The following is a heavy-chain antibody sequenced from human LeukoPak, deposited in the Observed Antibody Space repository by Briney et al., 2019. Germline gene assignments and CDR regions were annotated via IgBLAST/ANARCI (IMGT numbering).Heavy chain of an antibody. D-gene: IGHD2-15*01. CDR2: IYYSGST. V-gene: IGHV4-59*08. J-gene: IGHJ4*02. Sequence: SETLSLTCAVYGGSFSGYYWSWIRQPPGKGLEWIGYIYYSGSTNYNPSLKSRVTISVDTSKNQFSLKLSSVTAADTAVYYCARSTLGSPYYFDYWGQGTLVTVSS. CDR1: GGSFSGYY. CDR3: ARSTLGSPYYFDY.